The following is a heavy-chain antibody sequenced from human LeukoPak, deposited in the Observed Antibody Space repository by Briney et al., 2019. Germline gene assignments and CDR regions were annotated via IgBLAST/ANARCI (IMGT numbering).Heavy chain of an antibody. CDR2: ISYDGSNK. D-gene: IGHD3-3*01. CDR1: GFTFSSYG. V-gene: IGHV3-30*03. Sequence: RGSLRLSCVVSGFTFSSYGFHWVRQAPGKGLEWVAVISYDGSNKYYADSVKGRFTISRDNSKNTLYLQMNSLRAEDTAVYYCARDAYYDFWSGYYTKEYYYGMDVWGQGTTVTVSS. CDR3: ARDAYYDFWSGYYTKEYYYGMDV. J-gene: IGHJ6*02.